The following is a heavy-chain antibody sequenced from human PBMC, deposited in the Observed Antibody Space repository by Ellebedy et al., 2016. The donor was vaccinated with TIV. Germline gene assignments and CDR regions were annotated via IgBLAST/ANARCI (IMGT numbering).Heavy chain of an antibody. CDR1: GFTFSSYG. J-gene: IGHJ4*02. V-gene: IGHV3-33*01. CDR3: ARDDVADGPVGY. D-gene: IGHD4-23*01. CDR2: IWYDGSNK. Sequence: GESLKISXAASGFTFSSYGMHWVRQAPGKGLEWVAVIWYDGSNKYYADSVKGRFTISRDNSKNTLYLQMNSLRAEDTAVYYCARDDVADGPVGYWGQGTLVTVSS.